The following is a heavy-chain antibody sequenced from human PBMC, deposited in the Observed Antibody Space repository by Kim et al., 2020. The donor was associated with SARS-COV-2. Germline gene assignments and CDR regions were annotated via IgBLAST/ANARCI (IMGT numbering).Heavy chain of an antibody. Sequence: GGSLRLSCAASGFTFSNYGMRWVRQAPGKGLEWVAVIWFGGDKNYSADSVEGRFTISSDNSRNPLYLQMNSLRDEDTALYYCARNELTMVRGLPPYYYYCGMDVWGQGTTVTVSS. CDR3: ARNELTMVRGLPPYYYYCGMDV. CDR1: GFTFSNYG. CDR2: IWFGGDKN. V-gene: IGHV3-33*01. D-gene: IGHD3-10*01. J-gene: IGHJ6*02.